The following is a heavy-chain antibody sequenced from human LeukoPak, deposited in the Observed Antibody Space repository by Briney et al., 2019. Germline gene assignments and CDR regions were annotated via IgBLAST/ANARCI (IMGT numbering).Heavy chain of an antibody. Sequence: ASVKVSCKASGYTFTSYDINWVRQATGQGLGWMGWMNPNSGNTGYAQKFQGRVTITRNTSISTAYMELSSLRSEDTAVYYCARVEKRGIPARGSFDYWGQGTLVTVSS. J-gene: IGHJ4*02. CDR1: GYTFTSYD. CDR2: MNPNSGNT. V-gene: IGHV1-8*03. CDR3: ARVEKRGIPARGSFDY. D-gene: IGHD6-13*01.